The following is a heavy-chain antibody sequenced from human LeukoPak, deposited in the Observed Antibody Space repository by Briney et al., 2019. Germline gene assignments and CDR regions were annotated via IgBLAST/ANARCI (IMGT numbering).Heavy chain of an antibody. Sequence: PSETLSLTCIVSGYSISSGYYWGWIRQPPGKGLEWIGSIYHSGSTYYNPSLKSRVTISVDTSKNQFSLKLSSVTAADTAVYYCARRTWIQLWLPPVDYWGQGTLVTVSS. CDR3: ARRTWIQLWLPPVDY. D-gene: IGHD5-18*01. V-gene: IGHV4-38-2*02. J-gene: IGHJ4*02. CDR2: IYHSGST. CDR1: GYSISSGYY.